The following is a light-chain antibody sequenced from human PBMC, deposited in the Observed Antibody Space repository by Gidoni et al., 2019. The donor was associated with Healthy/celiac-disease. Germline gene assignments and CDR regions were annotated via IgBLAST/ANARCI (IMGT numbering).Light chain of an antibody. CDR3: QQYGSSPRT. CDR2: GAS. V-gene: IGKV3-20*01. Sequence: ESVLTQSPGTLSLSPGERATLSCRASQSVSSSYLAWYQQKPGQAPRLLIYGASRRATGIPDRFSGSGSGTDFTLTISRLEPEDFAVYYFQQYGSSPRTFGQGTKVEIK. J-gene: IGKJ1*01. CDR1: QSVSSSY.